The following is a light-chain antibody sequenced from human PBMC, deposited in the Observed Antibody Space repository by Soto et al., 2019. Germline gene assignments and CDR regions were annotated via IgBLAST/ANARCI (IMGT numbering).Light chain of an antibody. CDR1: QSFSSNS. J-gene: IGKJ1*01. Sequence: DIVLTQSPGTLSVSPGERATLSCRASQSFSSNSLAWYQQKPGQAPRLLIYGTSSRATGVPDRFSGSGSGTDFTLTINRLEPEDFAVYYCQYFGTTPWTFGQGTKVEIK. CDR2: GTS. V-gene: IGKV3-20*01. CDR3: QYFGTTPWT.